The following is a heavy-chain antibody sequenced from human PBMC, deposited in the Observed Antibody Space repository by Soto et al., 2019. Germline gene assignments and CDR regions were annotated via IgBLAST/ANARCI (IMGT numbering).Heavy chain of an antibody. V-gene: IGHV4-61*01. CDR1: GGSVSSGSYY. CDR2: IYYSGST. J-gene: IGHJ6*02. CDR3: ARLGQQLVYYYYYGMDV. D-gene: IGHD6-13*01. Sequence: SETLSLTCTVSGGSVSSGSYYWSWIRQPPGKGLEWIGYIYYSGSTNYNPSLKSRVTISVDTSKNQFSLKLSSVTAADTAVYYCARLGQQLVYYYYYGMDVWGPGXTVPVS.